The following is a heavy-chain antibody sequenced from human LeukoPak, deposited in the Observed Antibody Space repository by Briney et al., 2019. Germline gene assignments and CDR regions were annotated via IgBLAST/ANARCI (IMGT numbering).Heavy chain of an antibody. V-gene: IGHV4-31*03. CDR1: VGSISSGGYY. CDR3: ARLNYDILTGPDY. Sequence: SETLSLTCTVSVGSISSGGYYWSWIRQHPGKGLEWIGYIYYSGSTYYNPSLKSRVTISVDTSKNQFSLKLSSVTAADTAVYYCARLNYDILTGPDYWGQGTLVTVSS. CDR2: IYYSGST. D-gene: IGHD3-9*01. J-gene: IGHJ4*02.